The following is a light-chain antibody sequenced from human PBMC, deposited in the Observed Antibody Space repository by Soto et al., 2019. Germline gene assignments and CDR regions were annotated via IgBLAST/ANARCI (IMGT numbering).Light chain of an antibody. Sequence: QSALTQPASVSGSPGQSITIYCTGTSSDVGPYNYVSWYQQHPGKAPKLMIYDVSDRPSGVSARFSGSKSGYTASLTISGLQAEDEADYYCASYTTSATYVFGTGTKVTV. CDR3: ASYTTSATYV. CDR2: DVS. J-gene: IGLJ1*01. V-gene: IGLV2-14*03. CDR1: SSDVGPYNY.